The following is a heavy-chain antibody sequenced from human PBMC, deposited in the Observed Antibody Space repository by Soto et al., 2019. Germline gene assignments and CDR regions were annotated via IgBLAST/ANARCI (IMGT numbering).Heavy chain of an antibody. CDR3: ARDRGGFGVVNNWFDP. Sequence: SETLSLTCTVSGGSISSGDYYWSWIRQPPGKGLEWIGYIYYSGSTYYNPSLKSRVTISVDTSKNQFSLKLSSVTAADTAVYYCARDRGGFGVVNNWFDPWGQGTLVTVSS. V-gene: IGHV4-30-4*01. J-gene: IGHJ5*02. CDR2: IYYSGST. CDR1: GGSISSGDYY. D-gene: IGHD3-3*01.